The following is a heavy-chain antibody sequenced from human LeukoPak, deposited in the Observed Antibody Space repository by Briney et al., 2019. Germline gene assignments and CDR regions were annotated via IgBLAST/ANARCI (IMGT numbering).Heavy chain of an antibody. V-gene: IGHV4-39*01. D-gene: IGHD6-19*01. CDR2: IYYSGST. CDR1: GGSISSSSYY. Sequence: PSQTLSLTCTVSGGSISSSSYYWGWIRQPPGKGLEWIGSIYYSGSTYYNPSLKSRVTISVDTSKNQFSLKLSSVTAADTAVYYCARHGSGWLNYFDYWGQGTLVTVSS. CDR3: ARHGSGWLNYFDY. J-gene: IGHJ4*02.